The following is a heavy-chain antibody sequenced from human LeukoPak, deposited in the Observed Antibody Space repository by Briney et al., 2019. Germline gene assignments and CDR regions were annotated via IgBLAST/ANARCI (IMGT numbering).Heavy chain of an antibody. Sequence: SVKVSCKASGGTFSSYAISWVRQAPGQGLEWMGGIIPIFGTANYAQKFQGRVTITTDESTSTAYMELSSLRSEDTAVYYCASSARMGGSYYNDYWGQGTLVTVSS. D-gene: IGHD1-26*01. CDR3: ASSARMGGSYYNDY. CDR2: IIPIFGTA. J-gene: IGHJ4*02. CDR1: GGTFSSYA. V-gene: IGHV1-69*05.